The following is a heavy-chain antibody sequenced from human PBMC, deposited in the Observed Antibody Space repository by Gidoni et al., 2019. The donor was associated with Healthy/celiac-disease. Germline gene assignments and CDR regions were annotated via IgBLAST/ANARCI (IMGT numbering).Heavy chain of an antibody. D-gene: IGHD2-2*01. V-gene: IGHV4-61*01. CDR2: IYYSGST. J-gene: IGHJ5*02. Sequence: QVQLQESGPGLVKPSETLSLTCTVSGGSVSSGSYYWSWIRQPPGKGLEWIGYIYYSGSTNYNPSLKSRVTISVDTSKNQFSLKLSSVTAADTAVYYCARVVVPAAVPGRDWFDPWGQGTLVTVSS. CDR1: GGSVSSGSYY. CDR3: ARVVVPAAVPGRDWFDP.